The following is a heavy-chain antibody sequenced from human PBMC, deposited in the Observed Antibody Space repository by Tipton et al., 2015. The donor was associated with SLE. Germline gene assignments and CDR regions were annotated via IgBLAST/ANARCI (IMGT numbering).Heavy chain of an antibody. CDR1: GVSFSDYY. Sequence: TLSLTCAVYGVSFSDYYWSWIRQPPGKGLEWIGEISHSGTTKYNPSLKSRVTISIDTSKNQFSLKLSSVTAADTAVYYCARLPLGLMVYVKGYFDLRGRGTLVTVSS. J-gene: IGHJ2*01. V-gene: IGHV4-34*01. CDR2: ISHSGTT. D-gene: IGHD2-8*01. CDR3: ARLPLGLMVYVKGYFDL.